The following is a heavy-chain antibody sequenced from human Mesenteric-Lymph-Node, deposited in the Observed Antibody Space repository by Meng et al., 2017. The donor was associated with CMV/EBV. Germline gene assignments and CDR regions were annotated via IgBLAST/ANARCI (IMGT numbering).Heavy chain of an antibody. J-gene: IGHJ4*02. V-gene: IGHV1-18*01. CDR1: GGTFSSYT. CDR3: ARGDCSSTSCYHLFDY. Sequence: ASVKVSCKASGGTFSSYTIGWVRQAPGQGLEWMGWISAYNGNTNYAQKLQDRVTMTTDTSTSTAYMELRSLRSEDTAVYYCARGDCSSTSCYHLFDYWGQGTLVTVSS. CDR2: ISAYNGNT. D-gene: IGHD2-2*01.